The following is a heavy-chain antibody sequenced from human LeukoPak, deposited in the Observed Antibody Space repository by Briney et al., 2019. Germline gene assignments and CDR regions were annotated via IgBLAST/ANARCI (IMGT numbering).Heavy chain of an antibody. J-gene: IGHJ5*02. Sequence: SETLSLTCAVSGGSISSGGYSWSWIRQPPGKGLEWVGYIYHSGSTYYNPSLKSRVTISVDRSKNQFSLKLSSVTAADTAVYYCARGSITTRRWAWFDPWGQGTLVTVSS. D-gene: IGHD3-3*01. V-gene: IGHV4-30-2*01. CDR3: ARGSITTRRWAWFDP. CDR1: GGSISSGGYS. CDR2: IYHSGST.